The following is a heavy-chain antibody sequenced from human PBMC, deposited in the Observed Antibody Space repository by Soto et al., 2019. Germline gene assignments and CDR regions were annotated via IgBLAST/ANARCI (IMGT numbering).Heavy chain of an antibody. J-gene: IGHJ3*02. V-gene: IGHV1-2*02. D-gene: IGHD6-19*01. Sequence: QVQLVQSGAEVKKPGASMKVSCKASGYIFTGHFMHWVRLAPGQGLEWMGWINPKTGDTGYAQNFQGRVTLTRDTSINTADMDLNSLISDDTAIYYCVRGGSKRVAATLKTPFDIWGQGTMVPVSS. CDR3: VRGGSKRVAATLKTPFDI. CDR1: GYIFTGHF. CDR2: INPKTGDT.